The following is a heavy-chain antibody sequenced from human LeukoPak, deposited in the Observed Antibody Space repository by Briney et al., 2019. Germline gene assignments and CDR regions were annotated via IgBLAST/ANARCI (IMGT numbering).Heavy chain of an antibody. CDR2: ISTSGSTT. J-gene: IGHJ4*02. Sequence: GGSLRPSCAASGFTFSSYWMSWVRQAPGKGLEWVSYISTSGSTTYYADSVKGRFTISRDNSKNTLYLQMNSLRAEDTAVYYCAKESDLGVDYWGQGTLVTVSS. V-gene: IGHV3-48*01. CDR1: GFTFSSYW. CDR3: AKESDLGVDY.